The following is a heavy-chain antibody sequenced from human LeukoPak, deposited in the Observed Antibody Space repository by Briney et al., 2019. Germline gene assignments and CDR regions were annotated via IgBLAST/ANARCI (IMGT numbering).Heavy chain of an antibody. J-gene: IGHJ4*02. CDR3: ARVPSGGPFDY. CDR1: GYSFSSYG. Sequence: ASVKDSCKASGYSFSSYGISWVGQAPGQGLEWMGWISAYNGNTNYAQRLQGRVTMTTDTSTSTAYMELRSLTSDDTAVYYCARVPSGGPFDYWGQGTLVTVSS. V-gene: IGHV1-18*01. CDR2: ISAYNGNT. D-gene: IGHD2-15*01.